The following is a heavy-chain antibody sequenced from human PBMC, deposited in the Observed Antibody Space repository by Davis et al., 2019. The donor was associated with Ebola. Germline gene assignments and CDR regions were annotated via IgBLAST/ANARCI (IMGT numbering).Heavy chain of an antibody. CDR1: GFTFGDYA. CDR2: ISWDGRST. D-gene: IGHD3-22*01. V-gene: IGHV3-43D*03. CDR3: TAYDSTFRNY. Sequence: GESLKISCAASGFTFGDYAMHWVLQAPGKGLEWVSLISWDGRSTAYADSVRGRFSISRDNSKKFLYLQMNGLRAEDTALYYCTAYDSTFRNYWGQGTLVTVSS. J-gene: IGHJ4*02.